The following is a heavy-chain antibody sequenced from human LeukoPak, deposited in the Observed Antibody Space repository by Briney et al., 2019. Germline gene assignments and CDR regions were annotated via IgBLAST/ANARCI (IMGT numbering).Heavy chain of an antibody. CDR3: AREPINLVVGVSYGLDV. Sequence: GGSLRLSCAASGFNFRSHAMHWVRQAPGEGLEWVALIWYDGSKTYYEDSMKGRVTISRDNARNTLYLQINNLRAEDTAVYYCAREPINLVVGVSYGLDVWGLGTAVTVSS. D-gene: IGHD2-15*01. CDR2: IWYDGSKT. V-gene: IGHV3-33*01. CDR1: GFNFRSHA. J-gene: IGHJ6*02.